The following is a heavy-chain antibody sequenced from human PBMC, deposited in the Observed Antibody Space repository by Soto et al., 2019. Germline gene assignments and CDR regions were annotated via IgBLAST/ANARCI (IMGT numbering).Heavy chain of an antibody. CDR3: ARETYIEYSSSSGGFDP. Sequence: GGSLRLSCAASGFTVSSNYMSWVRQAPGKGLEWVSVIYSGGSTYYADSVKGRFTISRDNSKNTLYLQMNSLRAEDTAVYYCARETYIEYSSSSGGFDPWGQGTLVTVSS. D-gene: IGHD6-6*01. J-gene: IGHJ5*02. V-gene: IGHV3-53*01. CDR1: GFTVSSNY. CDR2: IYSGGST.